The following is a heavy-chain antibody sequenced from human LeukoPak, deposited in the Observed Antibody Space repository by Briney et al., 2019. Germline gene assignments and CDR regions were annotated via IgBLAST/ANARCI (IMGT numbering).Heavy chain of an antibody. V-gene: IGHV3-9*01. CDR3: AKDMEPYYYDSSGYYYDY. J-gene: IGHJ4*02. Sequence: GGTLRLSCAASGFTFDDYAMHWVRQAPGKGLEWVSGISWNSGSIGYADSVKGRFTISRDNAKNSLYLQMNSLRAEDTALYYCAKDMEPYYYDSSGYYYDYWGQGTLVTVSS. CDR2: ISWNSGSI. CDR1: GFTFDDYA. D-gene: IGHD3-22*01.